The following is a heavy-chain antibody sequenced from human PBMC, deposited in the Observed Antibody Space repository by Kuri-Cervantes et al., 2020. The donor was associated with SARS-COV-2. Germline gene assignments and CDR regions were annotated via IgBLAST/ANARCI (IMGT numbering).Heavy chain of an antibody. V-gene: IGHV4-38-2*01. CDR1: GYSISSGYY. J-gene: IGHJ4*02. Sequence: SETLSLTCAVSGYSISSGYYWGWIRQPPGKGLEWIAIIYHSGSTYYNPSLKSRVTISLDTSKNQFSLKLSSVTAADTAVYHCARGGAIFDYWGQGTLVTVSS. CDR3: ARGGAIFDY. CDR2: IYHSGST. D-gene: IGHD1-26*01.